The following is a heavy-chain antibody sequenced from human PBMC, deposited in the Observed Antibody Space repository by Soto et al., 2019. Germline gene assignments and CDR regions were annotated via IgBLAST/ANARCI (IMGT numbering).Heavy chain of an antibody. D-gene: IGHD4-17*01. Sequence: SETLSLTCTVSGGSISSSSYYWGWIRQPPGKGLEWIGSIYYSGSTYYNPSLKSRVTISVDTSKNQFSLKLSSVTAADTAVYYCARRGDYGDVAFDLWGQGTMATVS. V-gene: IGHV4-39*01. CDR3: ARRGDYGDVAFDL. CDR2: IYYSGST. CDR1: GGSISSSSYY. J-gene: IGHJ3*01.